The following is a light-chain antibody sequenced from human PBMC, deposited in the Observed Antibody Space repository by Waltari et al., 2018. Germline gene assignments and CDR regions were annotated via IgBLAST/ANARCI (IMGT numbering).Light chain of an antibody. J-gene: IGLJ2*01. CDR3: QSYDSGLNGLF. V-gene: IGLV1-40*01. Sequence: QSVLTQPPSESGAPGQRVTISCTGSSSNIGSPYNVHWYQQVPGRAPKLLIYDDSHRPSGVPDRFSGSKSGTSASLAITGLQAEDEAEYFCQSYDSGLNGLFFGGGTKVTVL. CDR2: DDS. CDR1: SSNIGSPYN.